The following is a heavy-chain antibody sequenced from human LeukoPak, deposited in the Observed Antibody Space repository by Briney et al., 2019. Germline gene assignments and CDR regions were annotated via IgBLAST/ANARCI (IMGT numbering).Heavy chain of an antibody. CDR2: IYSGGST. CDR3: ARAGPSSSWHQFDY. CDR1: GFTVSRNY. Sequence: PGGSLRLSCAASGFTVSRNYMSWVRQAPGKGLEWVSVIYSGGSTYYADSVKGRFTISRGNSKNTLYLQMNSLRAEDTAVYYCARAGPSSSWHQFDYWGQEPWSPSPQ. V-gene: IGHV3-66*01. J-gene: IGHJ4*01. D-gene: IGHD6-13*01.